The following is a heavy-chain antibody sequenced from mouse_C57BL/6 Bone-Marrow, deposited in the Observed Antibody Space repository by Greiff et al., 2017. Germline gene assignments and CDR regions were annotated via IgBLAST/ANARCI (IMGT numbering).Heavy chain of an antibody. D-gene: IGHD1-1*01. V-gene: IGHV3-6*01. CDR3: AREATDAY. CDR2: ISYDGSN. Sequence: VQLKESGPGLVKPSQSLSLTCSVTGYSITSGYYWNWIRQFPGNKLEWMGYISYDGSNNYNPSLKNRISITRDTSKNQFFLKLNSVTTEDTATYYCAREATDAYWGQGTLVTVSA. CDR1: GYSITSGYY. J-gene: IGHJ3*01.